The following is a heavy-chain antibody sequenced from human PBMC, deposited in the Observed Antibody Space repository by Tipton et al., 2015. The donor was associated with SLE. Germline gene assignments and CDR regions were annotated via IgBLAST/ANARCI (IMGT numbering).Heavy chain of an antibody. CDR2: LSSSGDST. V-gene: IGHV3-23*01. Sequence: SLRLSCAVSGFTFSRYAMSWVRQAPGKGLEWVSSLSSSGDSTYYADSVKGRFTISRDNSKNTLYLQMNSLRAEDTAIYYCAKDVEVVIPRYIFDYWGQGTLVTVSS. J-gene: IGHJ4*02. D-gene: IGHD2-15*01. CDR3: AKDVEVVIPRYIFDY. CDR1: GFTFSRYA.